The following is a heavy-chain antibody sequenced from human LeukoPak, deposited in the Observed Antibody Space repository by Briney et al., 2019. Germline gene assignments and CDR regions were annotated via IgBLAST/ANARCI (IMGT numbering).Heavy chain of an antibody. CDR1: GFTFSSYA. CDR2: ISSSGGST. D-gene: IGHD4-11*01. Sequence: GGSLRLSCAASGFTFSSYAMSWLRQAPGEGLEWVSAISSSGGSTYYADSVKGRFTISRDNSKNTLYLQMNSLRAEDTAVYYCAKDRTVTTAVGDYWGQGTLVTVSS. CDR3: AKDRTVTTAVGDY. V-gene: IGHV3-23*01. J-gene: IGHJ4*02.